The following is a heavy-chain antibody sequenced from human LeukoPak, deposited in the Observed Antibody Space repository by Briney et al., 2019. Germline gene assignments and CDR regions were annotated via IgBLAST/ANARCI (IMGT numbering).Heavy chain of an antibody. CDR1: GFTFSSYA. CDR2: ISYDGSNK. V-gene: IGHV3-30*01. CDR3: ARVVWFGEYNWFDP. J-gene: IGHJ5*02. D-gene: IGHD3-10*01. Sequence: GRSLRLSCAASGFTFSSYAMHWVRQAPGKVLEWVAVISYDGSNKYYADSVKGRFTISRDNSKNTLYLQMNSLRAEDTAVYYCARVVWFGEYNWFDPWGQGTLVTVSS.